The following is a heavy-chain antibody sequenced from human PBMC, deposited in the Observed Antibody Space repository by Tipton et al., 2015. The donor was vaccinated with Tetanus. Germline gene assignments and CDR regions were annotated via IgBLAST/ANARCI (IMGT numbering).Heavy chain of an antibody. CDR2: IYHSGST. CDR3: ARANNDFPKKGPFDS. Sequence: LRLSCTVSGGSVSGSSHYWSWIRQPPGKQLEWVGYIYHSGSTNYNPSLKSRVSISFGTSKNQFSLNLESVTAADTAFYYCARANNDFPKKGPFDSWGQGTLVIVSP. J-gene: IGHJ4*02. V-gene: IGHV4-61*01. CDR1: GGSVSGSSHY. D-gene: IGHD1-1*01.